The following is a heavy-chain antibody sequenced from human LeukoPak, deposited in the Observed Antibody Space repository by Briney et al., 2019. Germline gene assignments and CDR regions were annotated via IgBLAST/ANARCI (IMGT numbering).Heavy chain of an antibody. J-gene: IGHJ6*02. D-gene: IGHD4-11*01. CDR1: GYTFSSYY. Sequence: ASVKVSCKASGYTFSSYYMHWVQQAPGQGLEWMGIINPSGGSTSYAQKFQGRVTMTRDTSTSTVYMELSSLRSEDTAVYYCARDQPGHSSDYYGMDVWGQGTTVTVSS. V-gene: IGHV1-46*01. CDR3: ARDQPGHSSDYYGMDV. CDR2: INPSGGST.